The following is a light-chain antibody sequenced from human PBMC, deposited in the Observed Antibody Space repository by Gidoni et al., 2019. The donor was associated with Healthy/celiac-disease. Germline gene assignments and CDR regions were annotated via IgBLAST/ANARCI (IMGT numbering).Light chain of an antibody. V-gene: IGLV3-21*04. Sequence: SYVLTQPPSVSVSLGKTARITCGGNNIGSKSVHWCQQKPGQAPVLVIYYDSDRPSGIPERFSGSNSGNTATLTISRVEAGDEADYYCQVWDSSSDHYVFGTGTKVTVL. CDR2: YDS. CDR3: QVWDSSSDHYV. J-gene: IGLJ1*01. CDR1: NIGSKS.